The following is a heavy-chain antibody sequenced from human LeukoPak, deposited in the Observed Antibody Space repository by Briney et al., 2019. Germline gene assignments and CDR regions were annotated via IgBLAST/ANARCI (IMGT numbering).Heavy chain of an antibody. CDR2: IYTSGST. J-gene: IGHJ3*02. CDR1: GGSISSYY. V-gene: IGHV4-4*07. Sequence: PSETLSLTCTVSGGSISSYYWSWIRQPAGKGLEWIGRIYTSGSTNYNPSLKSRVTISVDTSKNQFSLKLSSVTAADTAVYYCARRGGVEMATHRYAFDIWGQGTMVTVSS. CDR3: ARRGGVEMATHRYAFDI. D-gene: IGHD5-24*01.